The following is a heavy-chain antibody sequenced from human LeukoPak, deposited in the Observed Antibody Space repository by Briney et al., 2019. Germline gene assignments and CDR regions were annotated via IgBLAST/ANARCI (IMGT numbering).Heavy chain of an antibody. D-gene: IGHD3-22*01. CDR1: GGSFSPYC. CDR3: ATLSYDSSGRFDY. J-gene: IGHJ4*02. CDR2: INHCGST. Sequence: SETLSLTCAVYGGSFSPYCWSWVRQPPGKGLEWIGEINHCGSTNYNPSLKSRITRSVDTSKKQFSLRLSSVTAADTAVYYCATLSYDSSGRFDYWGQGTLVTVSS. V-gene: IGHV4-34*01.